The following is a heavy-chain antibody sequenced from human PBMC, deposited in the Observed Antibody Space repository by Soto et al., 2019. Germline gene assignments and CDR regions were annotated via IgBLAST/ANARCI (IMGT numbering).Heavy chain of an antibody. CDR3: TRPPRR. D-gene: IGHD6-25*01. V-gene: IGHV4-34*01. J-gene: IGHJ4*02. Sequence: QVQLQQWGAGLLKPSETLSLTCAVYGGSFSGYYWSWIRQPPGKGLEWIGEINHSGSTNYNPSLKSRVPISVDTSKHQFSLKLSSVTAADTAVYYCTRPPRRWGQGTLVTVSS. CDR2: INHSGST. CDR1: GGSFSGYY.